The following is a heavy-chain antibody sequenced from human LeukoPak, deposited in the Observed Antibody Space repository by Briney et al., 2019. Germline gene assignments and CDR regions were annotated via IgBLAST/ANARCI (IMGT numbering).Heavy chain of an antibody. J-gene: IGHJ6*02. CDR3: AKDGGPDALSSYYYYGMAV. CDR1: GFTFSSYA. CDR2: ISGSGYST. D-gene: IGHD2-15*01. V-gene: IGHV3-23*01. Sequence: GGSLRLSCAASGFTFSSYAMSWVRQAPGKGLEWVSAISGSGYSTFYADSVKGRFTISRDNSKNTLYLQMNSLRAEDTAVYYCAKDGGPDALSSYYYYGMAVWGQGTTVTVSS.